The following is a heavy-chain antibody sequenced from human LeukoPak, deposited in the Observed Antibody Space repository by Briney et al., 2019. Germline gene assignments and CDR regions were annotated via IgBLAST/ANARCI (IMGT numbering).Heavy chain of an antibody. D-gene: IGHD6-13*01. CDR2: IYTSGST. CDR1: GGSISSYY. CDR3: ARDSSIAAAGYMDV. Sequence: SETLSLTCTVSGGSISSYYWSWIRQPAGKGLEWIGRIYTSGSTNYNPSLKSRVTMSVDTSKNQFSPKLSSVTAADTAVYYCARDSSIAAAGYMDVWGKGTTVTVSS. J-gene: IGHJ6*03. V-gene: IGHV4-4*07.